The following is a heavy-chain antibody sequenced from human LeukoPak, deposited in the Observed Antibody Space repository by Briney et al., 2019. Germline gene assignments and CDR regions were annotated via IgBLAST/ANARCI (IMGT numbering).Heavy chain of an antibody. CDR3: VRDNYYGMDV. CDR1: GFTFSRSW. J-gene: IGHJ6*02. Sequence: GGSLRLSCAASGFTFSRSWMHWVRQGPGKGLVWVSRINSGGSSTRYADFVKGRFTISRDNAKNTLYLQMNSLRSEDTALYYCVRDNYYGMDVWGQGTTVTVSS. CDR2: INSGGSST. V-gene: IGHV3-74*01.